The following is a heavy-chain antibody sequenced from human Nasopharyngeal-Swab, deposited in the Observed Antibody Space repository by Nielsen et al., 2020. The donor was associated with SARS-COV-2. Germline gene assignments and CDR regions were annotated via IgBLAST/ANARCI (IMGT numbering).Heavy chain of an antibody. CDR3: TQDVLRWFGELYGGNWFDP. J-gene: IGHJ5*02. CDR1: GGSISSSSYY. V-gene: IGHV4-39*01. CDR2: IYYSGST. Sequence: SETLSPTCTVSGGSISSSSYYWGWIRQPPGKGLEWIGSIYYSGSTYYNPSLKSRVTISVDTSKNQFSLKLSSVTAADTAVYYCTQDVLRWFGELYGGNWFDPWGQGTLVTVSS. D-gene: IGHD3-10*01.